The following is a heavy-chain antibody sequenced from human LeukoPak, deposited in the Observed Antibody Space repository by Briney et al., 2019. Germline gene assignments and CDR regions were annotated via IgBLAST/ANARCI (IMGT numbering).Heavy chain of an antibody. V-gene: IGHV3-30*02. J-gene: IGHJ6*03. Sequence: GGSLRLSCAASGFTFRNYGMHWVRQATGKGLEWVSFIWSDGNNRFYADSVKGRFTISRDNSKNVLYLQMDTLRAEDTALYYCAKDPGASVSGFYMGVWGKGTTVIVSS. CDR1: GFTFRNYG. D-gene: IGHD2-8*02. CDR3: AKDPGASVSGFYMGV. CDR2: IWSDGNNR.